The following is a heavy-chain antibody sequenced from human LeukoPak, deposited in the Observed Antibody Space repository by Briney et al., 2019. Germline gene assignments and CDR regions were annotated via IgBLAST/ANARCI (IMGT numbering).Heavy chain of an antibody. D-gene: IGHD5-18*01. Sequence: GESLKISCKGSGYSFTSYWIGRVRQMPGKGLEWMGIIYPGDSDTRYSPSFQGQVTISADRSISTAYLQWSSLKASDTAMYYCARQRGYSYGYPDYWGQGTLVTVSS. J-gene: IGHJ4*02. CDR1: GYSFTSYW. CDR2: IYPGDSDT. CDR3: ARQRGYSYGYPDY. V-gene: IGHV5-51*01.